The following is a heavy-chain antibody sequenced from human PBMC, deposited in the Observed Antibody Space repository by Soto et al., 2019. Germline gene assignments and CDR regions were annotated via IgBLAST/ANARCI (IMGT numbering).Heavy chain of an antibody. CDR2: ISGSGGST. CDR1: GFTFSSYA. Sequence: GGSLRLSCAASGFTFSSYAMSWGRQAPGKGLEWVSAISGSGGSTYYADSVKGRFTISRDNSKNTLYLQMNSLRAEDTAVYYCAKDPALMTTVPVRGRNYYYYYGMDVWGQGTTVTVSS. J-gene: IGHJ6*02. CDR3: AKDPALMTTVPVRGRNYYYYYGMDV. D-gene: IGHD4-17*01. V-gene: IGHV3-23*01.